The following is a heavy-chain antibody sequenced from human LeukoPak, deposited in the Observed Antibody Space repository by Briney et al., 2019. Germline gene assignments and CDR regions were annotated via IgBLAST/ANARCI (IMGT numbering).Heavy chain of an antibody. Sequence: QAGGSLRLSCTASGFTFSSYGMSWGRQAPGKGLEWVSAIRSSGDTTSYTDSVKGRFTISRDNSKNTLYLQMNSLRAEDTAVYYCASLSGWFDPWGQGTLVTVSS. J-gene: IGHJ5*02. D-gene: IGHD3-16*01. CDR1: GFTFSSYG. V-gene: IGHV3-23*01. CDR2: IRSSGDTT. CDR3: ASLSGWFDP.